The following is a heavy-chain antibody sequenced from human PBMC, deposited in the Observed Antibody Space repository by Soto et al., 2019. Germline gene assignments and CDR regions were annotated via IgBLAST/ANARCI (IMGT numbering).Heavy chain of an antibody. CDR2: ISAYNGNT. CDR3: ARADFGYCSSTSCYRRGNYYYGMDV. CDR1: GYTFTSYG. D-gene: IGHD2-2*02. J-gene: IGHJ6*02. V-gene: IGHV1-18*04. Sequence: ASVKVSCKASGYTFTSYGISWVRQAPGQGLEWMGWISAYNGNTNYAQKLQGRVTMTTDTSTSTAYMELRSLRSDDTAVYYCARADFGYCSSTSCYRRGNYYYGMDVWGQGTTVTVSS.